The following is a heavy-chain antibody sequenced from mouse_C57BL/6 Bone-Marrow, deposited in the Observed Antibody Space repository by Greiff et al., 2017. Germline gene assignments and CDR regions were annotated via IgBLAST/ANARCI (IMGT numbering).Heavy chain of an antibody. V-gene: IGHV5-6*02. J-gene: IGHJ1*03. D-gene: IGHD2-1*01. CDR3: AREANLLWYGCFGV. CDR2: ISSGGSYT. Sequence: DVKLVESGGDLVKPGGSLKLSCAASGFTFSSYGMSWVRQTPDKRLEWVATISSGGSYTYYPDSVKGRFTISRDNAKNTLYLQMSSLKSEDTARYYCAREANLLWYGCFGVWGTGTTVTVSS. CDR1: GFTFSSYG.